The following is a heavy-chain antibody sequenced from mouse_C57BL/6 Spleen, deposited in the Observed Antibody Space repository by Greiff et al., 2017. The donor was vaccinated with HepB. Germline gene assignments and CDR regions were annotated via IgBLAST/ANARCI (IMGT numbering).Heavy chain of an antibody. J-gene: IGHJ2*01. CDR3: AKSYLFDY. CDR2: INPSSGYT. CDR1: GYTFTSYW. Sequence: VQGVESGAELAKPGASVKLSCKASGYTFTSYWMHWVKQRPGQGLEWIGYINPSSGYTKYNQKFKDKATLTADKSSSTAYMQLSSLTYEDSAVYYCAKSYLFDYWGQGTTLTVSS. V-gene: IGHV1-7*01. D-gene: IGHD5-1*01.